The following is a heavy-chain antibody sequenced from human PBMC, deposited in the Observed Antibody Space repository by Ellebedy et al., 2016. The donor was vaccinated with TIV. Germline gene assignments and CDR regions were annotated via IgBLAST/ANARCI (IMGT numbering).Heavy chain of an antibody. Sequence: AASVKVSCKASGGTFSTHAFNWVRQAPGQGLEWMGWINPNSGGTNYAQKFQGWVTMTRDTSISTAYMELSRLRSDDTAVYYCARLKLSDTAMVAFDYWGQGTLVTVSS. J-gene: IGHJ4*02. V-gene: IGHV1-2*04. CDR2: INPNSGGT. CDR1: GGTFSTHA. D-gene: IGHD5-18*01. CDR3: ARLKLSDTAMVAFDY.